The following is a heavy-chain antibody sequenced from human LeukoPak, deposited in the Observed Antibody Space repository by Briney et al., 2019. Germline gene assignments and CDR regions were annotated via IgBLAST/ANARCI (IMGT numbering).Heavy chain of an antibody. CDR2: ISYDGSKK. J-gene: IGHJ5*02. Sequence: PGKSLRLSCAASGFTFSSYGMHWVRQAPGKGLEWVALISYDGSKKYYGDSVKGRFTISRDNSKNTLYLQVNSLRAEDTAVYYCAKDWILSSSWYVGWFDPWGQGTLVTVSS. D-gene: IGHD6-13*01. V-gene: IGHV3-30*18. CDR1: GFTFSSYG. CDR3: AKDWILSSSWYVGWFDP.